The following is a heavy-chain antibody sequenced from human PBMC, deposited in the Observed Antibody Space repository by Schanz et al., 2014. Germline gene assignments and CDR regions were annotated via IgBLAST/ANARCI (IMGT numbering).Heavy chain of an antibody. CDR1: GFTFSSYS. V-gene: IGHV3-48*01. CDR2: ITYNGGTI. D-gene: IGHD3-22*01. Sequence: EVQLVESGGGLVQPGGSLRLSCAASGFTFSSYSMNWVRQAPGKGLEWISYITYNGGTIYYADSVKGRFTISRDNSKNTLFLQMSSLRVEDTAVYYCARVDSSGYFFDNWGQGTRVTVSS. J-gene: IGHJ4*02. CDR3: ARVDSSGYFFDN.